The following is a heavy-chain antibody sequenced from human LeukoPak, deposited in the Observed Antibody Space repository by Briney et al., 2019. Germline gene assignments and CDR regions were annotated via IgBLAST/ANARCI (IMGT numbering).Heavy chain of an antibody. CDR1: GFTFGSYW. D-gene: IGHD2-2*01. CDR2: IKQDGSEK. CDR3: ASHVVVVPAAMAGAFDI. V-gene: IGHV3-7*01. J-gene: IGHJ3*02. Sequence: GGSLRLSCAASGFTFGSYWMSWVRQAPGKRLEWVANIKQDGSEKYYVDSVKGRFTISRDNAKNSLYLQMNSLRAEDTAVYYCASHVVVVPAAMAGAFDIWGQGTMVTVSS.